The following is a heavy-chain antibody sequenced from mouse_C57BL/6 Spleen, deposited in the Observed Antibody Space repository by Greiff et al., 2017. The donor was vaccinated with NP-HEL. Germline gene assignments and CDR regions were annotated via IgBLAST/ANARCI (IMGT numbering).Heavy chain of an antibody. CDR2: IDPETGGT. CDR3: TRRGGEYFDY. J-gene: IGHJ2*01. CDR1: GYTFTDYE. Sequence: VQLQESGAELVRPGASVTLSCKASGYTFTDYEMHWVKQTPVHGLEWIGAIDPETGGTAYNQKFKGKAILTADKSSSTAYMELRSLTSEDSAVYYCTRRGGEYFDYWGQGTTLTVSS. V-gene: IGHV1-15*01.